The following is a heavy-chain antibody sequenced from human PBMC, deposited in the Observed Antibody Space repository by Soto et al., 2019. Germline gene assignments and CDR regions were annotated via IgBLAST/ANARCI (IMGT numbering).Heavy chain of an antibody. CDR1: GGSISSSSYY. CDR2: IYYSGST. J-gene: IGHJ5*02. Sequence: PSETLSLTCTVSGGSISSSSYYWGWIRQPPGKGLEWIGSIYYSGSTYYNPSLKSRVTISVDTSKNQFSLKLSSVTAADTAVYYCARLVLVELRITMVRGVIIGGLYNWFDPWGQGTLVTVSS. D-gene: IGHD3-10*01. V-gene: IGHV4-39*01. CDR3: ARLVLVELRITMVRGVIIGGLYNWFDP.